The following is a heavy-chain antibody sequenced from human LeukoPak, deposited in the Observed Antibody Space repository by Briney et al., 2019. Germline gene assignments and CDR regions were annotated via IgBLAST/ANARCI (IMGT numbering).Heavy chain of an antibody. Sequence: SETLSLTCTVSGDSISSSSYYWGWIRQPPGKGLERIGSIYYSGSTYYNPSLKSRVTISVGTSKNQFSLKLTSVTAADTAVYYCARTRRNYYYMDVWGKGTTVTVSS. J-gene: IGHJ6*03. CDR1: GDSISSSSYY. CDR2: IYYSGST. V-gene: IGHV4-39*07. CDR3: ARTRRNYYYMDV.